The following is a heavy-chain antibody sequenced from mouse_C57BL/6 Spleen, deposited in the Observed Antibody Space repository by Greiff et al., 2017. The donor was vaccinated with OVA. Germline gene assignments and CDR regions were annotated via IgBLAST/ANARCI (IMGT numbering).Heavy chain of an antibody. V-gene: IGHV1-72*01. CDR2: IDPNSGGT. CDR1: GYTFTSYW. D-gene: IGHD2-5*01. CDR3: ASAYYSNRYFDY. J-gene: IGHJ2*01. Sequence: QVQLKQPGAELVKPGASVKLSCKASGYTFTSYWLHWVKQRPGRGLEWIGRIDPNSGGTKYNEKFKSKATLTVDKPSSTANMQLSSLTSEDYAVYYCASAYYSNRYFDYWGQGTTLTVSS.